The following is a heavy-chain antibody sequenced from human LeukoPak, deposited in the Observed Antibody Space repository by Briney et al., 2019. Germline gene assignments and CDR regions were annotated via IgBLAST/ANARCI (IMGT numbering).Heavy chain of an antibody. J-gene: IGHJ5*02. D-gene: IGHD1-7*01. V-gene: IGHV4-34*01. CDR3: ARVSQSLDTGTTAWDWFDP. Sequence: PSETLSLTCAVHGGSFSGYYWSWIRQPPGKGLEWIGEINHSGSTNYNPSLKSRVTISVDTSKNQFSLKLSSVTAADTAVYYCARVSQSLDTGTTAWDWFDPWGQGTLVTVSS. CDR1: GGSFSGYY. CDR2: INHSGST.